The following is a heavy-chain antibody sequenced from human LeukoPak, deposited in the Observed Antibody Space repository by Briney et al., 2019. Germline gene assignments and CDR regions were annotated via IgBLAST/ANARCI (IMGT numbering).Heavy chain of an antibody. CDR2: ISTSGDTK. D-gene: IGHD2-15*01. CDR3: ARLSICSGGSCYSIIDY. CDR1: GFTVSTYE. Sequence: GGSLRLSCAASGFTVSTYEMNWVRQAPGKGLEWVSDISTSGDTKYYADSVKGRFTISRDNAKNSLYLQMNSLRAEDTAVYYCARLSICSGGSCYSIIDYWGQGTLVTVSS. J-gene: IGHJ4*02. V-gene: IGHV3-48*03.